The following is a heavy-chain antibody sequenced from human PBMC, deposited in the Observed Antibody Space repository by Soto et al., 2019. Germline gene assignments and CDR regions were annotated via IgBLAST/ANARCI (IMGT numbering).Heavy chain of an antibody. D-gene: IGHD3-22*01. CDR3: ASYYDSSGYYSDY. J-gene: IGHJ4*02. V-gene: IGHV4-30-4*01. CDR1: GGSISSGDYY. Sequence: SGTLSLTCTVSGGSISSGDYYWSWIRQPPGKGLEWIGYIYYSGSTYYNPSLKSRVTISVDTSKNQFSLKLSSVTAADTAVYYCASYYDSSGYYSDYWGQGTLVTVSS. CDR2: IYYSGST.